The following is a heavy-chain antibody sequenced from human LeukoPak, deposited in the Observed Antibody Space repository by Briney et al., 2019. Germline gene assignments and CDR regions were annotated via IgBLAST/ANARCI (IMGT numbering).Heavy chain of an antibody. J-gene: IGHJ6*03. CDR1: GFTFSSYS. V-gene: IGHV3-48*01. Sequence: GGSLRLSCAASGFTFSSYSMNWVRQAPGKGLEWVSYISSSSSTIYYADSVKGRFTISRDNAKNSLYLQMNSLRGDDTAVYYCAKSYSYYHMDDWGKGTSVTVSS. CDR2: ISSSSSTI. CDR3: AKSYSYYHMDD.